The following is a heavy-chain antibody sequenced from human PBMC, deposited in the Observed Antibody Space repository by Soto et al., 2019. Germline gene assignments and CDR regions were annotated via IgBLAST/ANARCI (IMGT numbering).Heavy chain of an antibody. CDR2: IYYSGST. V-gene: IGHV4-30-4*01. CDR3: ARVWGFGDPRASWFDP. CDR1: GGSISSGDYY. J-gene: IGHJ5*02. D-gene: IGHD3-10*01. Sequence: QVQLQESGPGLVKPSQTLSLTCTVSGGSISSGDYYWSWIRQPPGKGLEWIGYIYYSGSTYYNPSLKSRVTISVDTSKNQFSLKLSSVTAADTAVYYCARVWGFGDPRASWFDPWGQGTLVTVSS.